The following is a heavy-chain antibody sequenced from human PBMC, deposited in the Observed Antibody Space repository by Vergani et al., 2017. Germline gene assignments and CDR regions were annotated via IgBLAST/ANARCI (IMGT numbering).Heavy chain of an antibody. CDR1: GFTFTAHG. CDR3: ARDGDGIVGATADY. D-gene: IGHD1-26*01. J-gene: IGHJ4*02. V-gene: IGHV3-66*02. CDR2: IYSGGST. Sequence: EVQLLESGGGSAQPGESLRLSCVASGFTFTAHGLNWVRQAPGKGLEWVSVIYSGGSTYYADSVKGRFTISRDNSKNTLYLQMNSLRADDTAVYYCARDGDGIVGATADYWGQGTLVTVSS.